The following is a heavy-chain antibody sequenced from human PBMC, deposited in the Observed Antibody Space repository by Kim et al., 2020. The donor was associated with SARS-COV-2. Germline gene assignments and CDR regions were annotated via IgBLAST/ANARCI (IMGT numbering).Heavy chain of an antibody. Sequence: SVKVSCKASGGTFSSYAISWVRQAPGQGLEWMGRIIPILGIANYAQKFQGRVTITADKSTGTAYMELSSLRSEDTAVYYCALLRDYYYYYGMDVWGQGTTVTVSS. V-gene: IGHV1-69*04. D-gene: IGHD1-26*01. CDR2: IIPILGIA. CDR1: GGTFSSYA. J-gene: IGHJ6*02. CDR3: ALLRDYYYYYGMDV.